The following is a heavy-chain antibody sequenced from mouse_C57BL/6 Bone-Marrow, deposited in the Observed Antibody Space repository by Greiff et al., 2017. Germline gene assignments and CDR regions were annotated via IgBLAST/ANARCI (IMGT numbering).Heavy chain of an antibody. D-gene: IGHD2-3*01. J-gene: IGHJ3*01. CDR2: IHPNSGST. CDR3: ARRDGYPAWFAY. V-gene: IGHV1-64*01. Sequence: QVQLKQPGAELVKPGASVKLSCKTSGYTFTSYWMHWVKQRPGQGLEWIGMIHPNSGSTNYNEKFKSKATLTVDKSSSTAYMQLSSLTSEDSAVYYCARRDGYPAWFAYWGQGTLVTVSA. CDR1: GYTFTSYW.